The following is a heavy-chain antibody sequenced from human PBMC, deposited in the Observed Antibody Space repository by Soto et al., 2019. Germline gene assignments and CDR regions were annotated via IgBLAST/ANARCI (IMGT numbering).Heavy chain of an antibody. CDR2: IIGSGGGT. CDR1: GFIFSNYA. D-gene: IGHD3-3*01. Sequence: EVQLLESGGGLVEPGGSLRLSCAASGFIFSNYAMTWVRQAPGKGLEWVSTIIGSGGGTYYAESVKGRFTVSRHSSQDTFYLQMSILRAEDTAVYSCAKFRPADNSIDYTYGFCGGLDVGGRGTAFTVSS. J-gene: IGHJ6*02. CDR3: AKFRPADNSIDYTYGFCGGLDV. V-gene: IGHV3-23*01.